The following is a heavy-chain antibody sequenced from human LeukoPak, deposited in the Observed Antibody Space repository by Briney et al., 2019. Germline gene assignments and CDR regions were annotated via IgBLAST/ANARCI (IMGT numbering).Heavy chain of an antibody. D-gene: IGHD3-10*01. J-gene: IGHJ4*02. CDR3: ARYASGTMVRGALDY. CDR2: IRYDGSNK. Sequence: GGSLKLSCAASGFTFSSYGMHWVRQAPGKGLEWVAFIRYDGSNKYYADSVKGRFTISRDNSKNTLYLQMNSLRAEDTAVYYCARYASGTMVRGALDYWGQGTLVTVSS. V-gene: IGHV3-30*02. CDR1: GFTFSSYG.